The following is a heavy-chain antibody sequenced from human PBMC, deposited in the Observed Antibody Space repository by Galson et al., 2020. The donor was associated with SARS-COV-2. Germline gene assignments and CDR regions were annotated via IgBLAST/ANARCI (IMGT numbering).Heavy chain of an antibody. D-gene: IGHD6-13*01. J-gene: IGHJ6*02. CDR1: GFTFSSYS. CDR2: ISCSSSYI. CDR3: ASIAAADTLYYYYGIDV. V-gene: IGHV3-21*01. Sequence: GESLKISCAASGFTFSSYSMNWVRQAPGKGLEWVSSISCSSSYIYYADPVKGRFTISRDNAKNSLYLQMNSLRAEDTAVYYCASIAAADTLYYYYGIDVWGQGTTVTVSS.